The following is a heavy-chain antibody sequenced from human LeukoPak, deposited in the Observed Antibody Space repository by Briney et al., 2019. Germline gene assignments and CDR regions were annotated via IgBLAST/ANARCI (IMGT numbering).Heavy chain of an antibody. D-gene: IGHD6-6*01. CDR3: AKDTYSSSPYYFDY. Sequence: GGSLRLSCAASGFTFSRFGMNWVRQAPGKGLEWISYISSSSSAIYYADSVKGRFTISRDNSKNTLFLQMNSLRAEDTAVYYCAKDTYSSSPYYFDYWGQGTLVTVSS. CDR1: GFTFSRFG. V-gene: IGHV3-48*04. CDR2: ISSSSSAI. J-gene: IGHJ4*02.